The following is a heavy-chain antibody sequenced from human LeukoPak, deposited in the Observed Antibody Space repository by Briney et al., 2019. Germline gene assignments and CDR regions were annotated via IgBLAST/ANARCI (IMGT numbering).Heavy chain of an antibody. CDR2: IYPGDSDT. Sequence: GESLKISCKGSGYSFTSYWIGWVRQMPGKGLEWMGIIYPGDSDTRHSPSFQGQVTISADKSISTAYLQWSSLKASDTAMYYCARLRGLLWFGELFDYWGQGTLVTVSS. V-gene: IGHV5-51*01. D-gene: IGHD3-10*01. CDR1: GYSFTSYW. J-gene: IGHJ4*02. CDR3: ARLRGLLWFGELFDY.